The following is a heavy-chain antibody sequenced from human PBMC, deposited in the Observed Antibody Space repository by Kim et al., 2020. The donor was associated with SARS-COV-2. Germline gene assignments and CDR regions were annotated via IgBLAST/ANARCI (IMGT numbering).Heavy chain of an antibody. D-gene: IGHD3-22*01. J-gene: IGHJ5*02. CDR2: IYYSGST. Sequence: SETLSLTCTVSGGSIRSGGYYWSWIRQHPGKGLEWIGYIYYSGSTYYNPSLKSRVTISVDTSKNQFSLKLSSVTAADTAVYYCARYHDSSGYYYDLNGNWFDPWGQGTLVTVSS. CDR3: ARYHDSSGYYYDLNGNWFDP. CDR1: GGSIRSGGYY. V-gene: IGHV4-31*03.